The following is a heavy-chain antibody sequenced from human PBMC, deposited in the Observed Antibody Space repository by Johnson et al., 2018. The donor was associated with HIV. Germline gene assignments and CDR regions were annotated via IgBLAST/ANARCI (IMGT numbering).Heavy chain of an antibody. Sequence: QVQLVESGGGVVQPGGSLRLSCAASGFTFSSYGMHWVRQAPGKGLEWVAFIRYDGSNKYYADSVKGRFTISRDNSRNTLYLQMNSLRAEDTAVYYCAKDRTIHDAFDIWGQGTMVTVSS. CDR2: IRYDGSNK. D-gene: IGHD5-18*01. V-gene: IGHV3-30*02. CDR1: GFTFSSYG. J-gene: IGHJ3*02. CDR3: AKDRTIHDAFDI.